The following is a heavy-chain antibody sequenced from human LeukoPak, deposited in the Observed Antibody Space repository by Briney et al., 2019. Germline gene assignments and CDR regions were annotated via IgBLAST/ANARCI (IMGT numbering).Heavy chain of an antibody. J-gene: IGHJ6*03. Sequence: SETLSLTCTVSGGSISSYYWSWIRQPPGKGLEWIGYIYYSGSTNYNPSLKSRVTISVDTSKNQFSLKLSSVTAADTAVYYCARGLNDFWSGYSPAYYYYYYMDVWGKGTTVTVSS. D-gene: IGHD3-3*01. CDR1: GGSISSYY. V-gene: IGHV4-59*01. CDR2: IYYSGST. CDR3: ARGLNDFWSGYSPAYYYYYYMDV.